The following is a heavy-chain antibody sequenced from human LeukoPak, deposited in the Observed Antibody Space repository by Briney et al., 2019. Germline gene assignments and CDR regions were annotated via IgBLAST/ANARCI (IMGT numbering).Heavy chain of an antibody. CDR3: ARGSGYFDL. V-gene: IGHV4-61*02. CDR2: IYTSGST. D-gene: IGHD3-10*01. CDR1: GGSISSGSYY. J-gene: IGHJ2*01. Sequence: SETLSLTCTVSGGSISSGSYYWSWIRQPAGKGLEWIGRIYTSGSTDYNPSLKSRVTISVDTSKNQFSLKLSSVTAADTAVYYCARGSGYFDLWGRGTLVTVSS.